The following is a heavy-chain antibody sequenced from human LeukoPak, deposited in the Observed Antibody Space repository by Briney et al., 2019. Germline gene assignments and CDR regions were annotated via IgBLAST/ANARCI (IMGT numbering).Heavy chain of an antibody. CDR2: INHSGST. CDR3: ARGYGSGNYYPKDY. CDR1: GGSFSGYY. V-gene: IGHV4-34*01. J-gene: IGHJ4*02. Sequence: SETLSLTCAVYGGSFSGYYWSWIRQPPGKGLEWIGEINHSGSTNYNPSLKSRVTISVDTSKNQWSLKLTSVTAADTAVYYCARGYGSGNYYPKDYWGQGTLVTVSS. D-gene: IGHD3-10*01.